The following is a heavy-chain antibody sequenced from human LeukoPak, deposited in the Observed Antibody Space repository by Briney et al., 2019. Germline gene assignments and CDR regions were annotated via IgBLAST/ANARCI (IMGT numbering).Heavy chain of an antibody. D-gene: IGHD6-6*01. V-gene: IGHV3-23*01. Sequence: GGSLRLSCAASGFTFSSYAMSWIRQAPGKGLEWVSAISGRGDRTYYADSVKGRFTISRDNSKNTLYLQMNSLRAEDTAVYYCAKEQSSSGFFDYWGQGTLVTVSS. J-gene: IGHJ4*02. CDR2: ISGRGDRT. CDR3: AKEQSSSGFFDY. CDR1: GFTFSSYA.